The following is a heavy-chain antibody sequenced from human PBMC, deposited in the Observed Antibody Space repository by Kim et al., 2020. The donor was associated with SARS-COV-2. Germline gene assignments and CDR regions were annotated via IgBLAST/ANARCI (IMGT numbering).Heavy chain of an antibody. D-gene: IGHD5-12*01. V-gene: IGHV3-23*01. CDR3: AKAAQIVATTGSYYYGMDG. CDR1: GFPFSAFS. Sequence: GGSLRLSCAASGFPFSAFSMNWVRQAPGKGLEWVASIIGSGRNTYYADSVKGRFTISRDNSKNTLDLQMSSLRAEDTAIYYCAKAAQIVATTGSYYYGMDGWGQGTTVAVS. J-gene: IGHJ6*02. CDR2: IIGSGRNT.